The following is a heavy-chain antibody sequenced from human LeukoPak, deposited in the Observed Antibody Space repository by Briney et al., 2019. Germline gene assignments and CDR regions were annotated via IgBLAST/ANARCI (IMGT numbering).Heavy chain of an antibody. CDR2: ISRSGATI. D-gene: IGHD3-22*01. CDR1: GFTFSDYY. V-gene: IGHV3-11*04. CDR3: ARDHATYYYDSSGYYDY. Sequence: PGGSLRLSCAASGFTFSDYYMSWIRQAPGKGLEWVSFISRSGATIYYTDSVKGRFTISRDNAKNSLYLQMNSLRAEDTAVYYCARDHATYYYDSSGYYDYWGQGTLVTVSS. J-gene: IGHJ4*02.